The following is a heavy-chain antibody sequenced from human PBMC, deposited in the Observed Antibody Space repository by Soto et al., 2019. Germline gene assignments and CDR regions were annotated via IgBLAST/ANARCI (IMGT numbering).Heavy chain of an antibody. J-gene: IGHJ4*02. Sequence: EVQLLESGGGLVQPGGSLRLSCAASGFTFSSYAMSWVRQAPGKGLEWVSAISGSGGSTYYADSVKGRFTISRDNSKNTLYLQMNRLRAEDTAVYYCAKTSGADILTGYYRDYFDYWGQGTLVTVSS. CDR2: ISGSGGST. V-gene: IGHV3-23*01. D-gene: IGHD3-9*01. CDR1: GFTFSSYA. CDR3: AKTSGADILTGYYRDYFDY.